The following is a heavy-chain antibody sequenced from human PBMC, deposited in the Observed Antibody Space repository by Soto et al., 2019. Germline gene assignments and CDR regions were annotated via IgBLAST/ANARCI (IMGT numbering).Heavy chain of an antibody. CDR2: IIPIFGTA. D-gene: IGHD6-6*01. CDR3: ASRWGAARPGGYYYYYGMDV. Sequence: QVQLVQSGAEVKKPGSSVKVSCKASGGTFSSYAISWVRQAPGQGLEWMGGIIPIFGTANYAQKFQGRVTITADESTSTAYMELSSLRSEDTAVYYCASRWGAARPGGYYYYYGMDVWGQGTTVTVSS. J-gene: IGHJ6*02. V-gene: IGHV1-69*01. CDR1: GGTFSSYA.